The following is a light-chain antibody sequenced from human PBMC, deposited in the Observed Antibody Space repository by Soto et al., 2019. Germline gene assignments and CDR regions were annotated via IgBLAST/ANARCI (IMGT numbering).Light chain of an antibody. CDR3: QQYDKWPLT. CDR2: GAS. J-gene: IGKJ3*01. V-gene: IGKV3-15*01. Sequence: EIVMTQSPATLSVSPGERASLSCRASQSISTNLAWYQQKPGQAPRLIIYGASTRATGIPARFSGSGSGTEFTLTISGPQSEDFAVYYCQQYDKWPLTFGPGTKVDIE. CDR1: QSISTN.